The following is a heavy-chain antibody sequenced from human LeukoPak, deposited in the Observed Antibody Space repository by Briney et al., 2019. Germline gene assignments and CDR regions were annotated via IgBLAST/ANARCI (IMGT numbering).Heavy chain of an antibody. J-gene: IGHJ4*02. V-gene: IGHV1-18*01. CDR1: GYTFTSYG. CDR2: ISAYNGNT. D-gene: IGHD1-26*01. CDR3: AGDRDGSWPVDY. Sequence: ASVTVSCKASGYTFTSYGISWVRQAPGQGLERMGWISAYNGNTNYAQMLQGRVTITTDTSKSTAYMELRSLRSDDTAVYYCAGDRDGSWPVDYWGQGTLVTVSS.